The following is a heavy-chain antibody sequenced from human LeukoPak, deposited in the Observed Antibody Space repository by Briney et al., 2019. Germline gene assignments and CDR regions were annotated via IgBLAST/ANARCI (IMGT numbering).Heavy chain of an antibody. J-gene: IGHJ4*02. V-gene: IGHV3-23*01. CDR1: GFIFSSYA. Sequence: GGSLSLSCAASGFIFSSYAMSWVRLAPGKGLEWISVISGSGGRTDYADSVKGRFTISRDNSKNTLYLQMNSLRAEDTAVYYCAKTALAVARVVPVESELDYWGQGTLVTVSS. CDR2: ISGSGGRT. CDR3: AKTALAVARVVPVESELDY. D-gene: IGHD6-19*01.